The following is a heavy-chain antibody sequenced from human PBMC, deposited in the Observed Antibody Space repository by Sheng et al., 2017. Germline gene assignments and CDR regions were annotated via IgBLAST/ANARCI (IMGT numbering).Heavy chain of an antibody. V-gene: IGHV3-74*03. CDR2: IDGDGSTT. D-gene: IGHD2-15*01. Sequence: EVQLVESGGGSVHPGESLRLSCAASGFTSSRHWMQWVRQAPGKGLVWVSRIDGDGSTTTYADSVKGRFTIFRDNAKNTLYLQINSLRAEDTAVYYCVRSGVPNGFDIWGQGTMVTVSS. CDR1: GFTSSRHW. J-gene: IGHJ3*02. CDR3: VRSGVPNGFDI.